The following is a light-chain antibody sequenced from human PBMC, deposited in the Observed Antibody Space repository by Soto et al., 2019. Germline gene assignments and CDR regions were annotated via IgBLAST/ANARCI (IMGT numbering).Light chain of an antibody. J-gene: IGKJ1*01. CDR3: QQYDSSPWT. V-gene: IGKV3-20*01. Sequence: EIVLTQSPGTLSLSPGERATLSCRASQSVSNSFLAWYQRIPGQSPRLLIYGASRRATGIPDRFNGSGSGTDFTLTISSLEPEDFGMYYCQQYDSSPWTFGQGTKVEIK. CDR2: GAS. CDR1: QSVSNSF.